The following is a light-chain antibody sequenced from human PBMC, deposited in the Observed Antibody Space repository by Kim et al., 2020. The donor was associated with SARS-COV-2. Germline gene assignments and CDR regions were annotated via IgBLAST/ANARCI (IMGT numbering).Light chain of an antibody. J-gene: IGLJ3*02. CDR3: SSYTTSGTVV. CDR2: DVS. Sequence: GQWIDISCNGNSSDVGSYNFVSWYQQHPGKAPKLMIYDVSNRPSGVSNRFSGSKSGNTASLTISGLQAEDEADYYCSSYTTSGTVVFGGGTQLTVL. CDR1: SSDVGSYNF. V-gene: IGLV2-14*03.